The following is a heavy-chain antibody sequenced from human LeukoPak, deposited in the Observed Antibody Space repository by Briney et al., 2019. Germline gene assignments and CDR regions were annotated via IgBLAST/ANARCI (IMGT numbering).Heavy chain of an antibody. J-gene: IGHJ4*02. Sequence: SETLSLTCVVSGGSIRSSFWTWIRQPPGKGLEWIGYIYSDGSTNYNPSLKSRVTMSVDTSKNQLSLKLRSVTAADTAVYYCARAKASGGLADNWGQGTLVTVSS. D-gene: IGHD1-26*01. V-gene: IGHV4-59*01. CDR1: GGSIRSSF. CDR3: ARAKASGGLADN. CDR2: IYSDGST.